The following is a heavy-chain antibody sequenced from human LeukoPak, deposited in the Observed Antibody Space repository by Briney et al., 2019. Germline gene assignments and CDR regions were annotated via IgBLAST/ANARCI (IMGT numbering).Heavy chain of an antibody. Sequence: ASVKVSCKASGGTFSSSAISWVRQAPGQGLEWMGGIIPIFGTANYAQKFQGRVTITTDESTSTAYMELSSLRSEDTAVYYCEKCSRRTGYFDYWGQGTLVTVSS. J-gene: IGHJ4*02. CDR1: GGTFSSSA. D-gene: IGHD3/OR15-3a*01. CDR3: EKCSRRTGYFDY. CDR2: IIPIFGTA. V-gene: IGHV1-69*05.